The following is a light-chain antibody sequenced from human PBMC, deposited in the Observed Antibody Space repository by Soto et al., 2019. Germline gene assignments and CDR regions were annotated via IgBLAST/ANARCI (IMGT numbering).Light chain of an antibody. J-gene: IGLJ1*01. CDR3: STEPGGSNYV. CDR2: DVS. Sequence: QSALTQPASVSGSPGQSITISCTGTSSDIGGYKYVSWYQQHPGKAPKLMIYDVSNRPSGVSNRFSGSKSGNTATLTISGVQGQDEAEYNWSTEPGGSNYVFGPGTKVTVL. CDR1: SSDIGGYKY. V-gene: IGLV2-14*01.